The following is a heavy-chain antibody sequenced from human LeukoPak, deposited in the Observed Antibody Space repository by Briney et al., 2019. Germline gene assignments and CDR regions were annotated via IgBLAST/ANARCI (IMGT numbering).Heavy chain of an antibody. CDR1: GFTLSNYW. Sequence: GGSLRLSCAASGFTLSNYWMHWVRQAPGKGLVWVSRVNADESSRTYADSVKGRFTISRVNAKNTLYLQMNSLRVEDTAVYYCARDKSESRGWDFDYWGQGSLVTVSS. V-gene: IGHV3-74*01. CDR2: VNADESSR. J-gene: IGHJ4*02. CDR3: ARDKSESRGWDFDY. D-gene: IGHD3-22*01.